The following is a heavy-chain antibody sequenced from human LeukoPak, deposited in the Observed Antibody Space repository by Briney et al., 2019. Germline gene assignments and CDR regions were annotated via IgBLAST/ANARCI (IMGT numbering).Heavy chain of an antibody. CDR2: INPNSGGT. CDR1: KNMFTGYF. V-gene: IGHV1-2*02. Sequence: EASVKVSCKTSKNMFTGYFMHWVRQAPGQGLEWIGWINPNSGGTLFARRFQGRVTMTRDTSIGATYMELSRLTSDDTALYYCARAGSSWPYYFDYWGQGTLVTVSS. D-gene: IGHD6-13*01. J-gene: IGHJ4*02. CDR3: ARAGSSWPYYFDY.